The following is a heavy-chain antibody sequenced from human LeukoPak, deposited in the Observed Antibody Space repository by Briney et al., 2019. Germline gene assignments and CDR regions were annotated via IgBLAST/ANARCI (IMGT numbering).Heavy chain of an antibody. CDR2: MNSDGSST. Sequence: GGSLRLSCAASGFTFSSYWMHWVRQAPGKGLVWVSRMNSDGSSTSYADSVKGRFTISRDNAKNTLYLQMNSLRAEDTAVYYCARGRWELTDAFDIWGQGTMVTVSS. CDR3: ARGRWELTDAFDI. V-gene: IGHV3-74*01. D-gene: IGHD1-26*01. CDR1: GFTFSSYW. J-gene: IGHJ3*02.